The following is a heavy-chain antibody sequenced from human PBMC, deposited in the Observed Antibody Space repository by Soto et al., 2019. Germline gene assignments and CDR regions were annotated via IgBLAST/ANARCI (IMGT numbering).Heavy chain of an antibody. Sequence: PSETLSLTCAVYGGSFSGYYWSWIRQPPGKGLEWIGEINHSGSTNYNPSLKSRVTISVDTSKNQFSPKLSSVTAADTAEYYCARGVGAVAGPLIYYYYYGMDVWGQGTTVTVSS. D-gene: IGHD6-19*01. CDR3: ARGVGAVAGPLIYYYYYGMDV. CDR2: INHSGST. V-gene: IGHV4-34*01. J-gene: IGHJ6*02. CDR1: GGSFSGYY.